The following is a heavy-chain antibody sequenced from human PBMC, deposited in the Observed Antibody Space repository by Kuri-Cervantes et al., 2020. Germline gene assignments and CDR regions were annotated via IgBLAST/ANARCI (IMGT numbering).Heavy chain of an antibody. D-gene: IGHD2-21*02. CDR3: AREAFYCDDY. Sequence: GESLKISCAASGLTFSAHSMNWVRQAPGKGLEWVSYISNSTRTIYYADSVKGRFTVSRDNAKNSLFLQMNSLRAEDTAVYYCAREAFYCDDYWGQGTLVTVSS. J-gene: IGHJ4*02. CDR1: GLTFSAHS. CDR2: ISNSTRTI. V-gene: IGHV3-48*04.